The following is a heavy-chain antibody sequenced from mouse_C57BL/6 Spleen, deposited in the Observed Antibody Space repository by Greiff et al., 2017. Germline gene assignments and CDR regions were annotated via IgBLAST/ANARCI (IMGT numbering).Heavy chain of an antibody. V-gene: IGHV5-6*02. CDR1: GFTFSSYG. CDR2: ISSGGSYT. J-gene: IGHJ4*01. Sequence: EVKLVESGGDLVKPGGSLKLSCAASGFTFSSYGMSWVRQTPDKRLEWVATISSGGSYTYYPDSVKGRFTISRDNAKNTLYLQMSSLKSEDTAMYYCARLPDYYAMDYWGQGTSVTVSS. CDR3: ARLPDYYAMDY.